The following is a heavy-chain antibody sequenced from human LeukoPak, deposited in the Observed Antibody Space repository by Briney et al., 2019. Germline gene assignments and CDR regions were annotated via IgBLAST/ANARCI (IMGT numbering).Heavy chain of an antibody. CDR1: GGSISSSSYY. V-gene: IGHV4-39*07. Sequence: SETLSLTCTVSGGSISSSSYYWSWIRQPPGKGLEWIGEINHSGSTNYNPSLKSRVTISVDTSKNQFSLKLSSVTAADTAVYYCARGQGEEDIVVVVAATRRGWFDPWGQGTLVTVSS. D-gene: IGHD2-15*01. J-gene: IGHJ5*02. CDR2: INHSGST. CDR3: ARGQGEEDIVVVVAATRRGWFDP.